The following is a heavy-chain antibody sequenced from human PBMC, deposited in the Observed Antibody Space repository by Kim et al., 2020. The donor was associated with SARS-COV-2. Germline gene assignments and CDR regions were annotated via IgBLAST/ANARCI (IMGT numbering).Heavy chain of an antibody. J-gene: IGHJ6*02. CDR3: ARSDYYDSSGYSASGGMDV. Sequence: GGSLRLSCAASGFTFDDYGMSWVRQAPGKGLEWVSGINWNGGSTGYADSVKGRFTISRDNAKNSLYLQMNSLRAEDTALYHCARSDYYDSSGYSASGGMDVWGQGTTVTVSS. CDR2: INWNGGST. D-gene: IGHD3-22*01. V-gene: IGHV3-20*01. CDR1: GFTFDDYG.